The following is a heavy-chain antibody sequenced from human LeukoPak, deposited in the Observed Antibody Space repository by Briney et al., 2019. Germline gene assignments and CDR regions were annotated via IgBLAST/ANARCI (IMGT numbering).Heavy chain of an antibody. Sequence: SETLSLTCAVYGGSFSGYYWSWIRQPPGKGLEWIGEINHSGSTNYNPSLKSRVTISVDTSKNQFSLKLSSVTAADTAVYYCAIMTGPLDPWGQGTLVTVSS. J-gene: IGHJ5*02. D-gene: IGHD3-9*01. CDR3: AIMTGPLDP. CDR2: INHSGST. CDR1: GGSFSGYY. V-gene: IGHV4-34*01.